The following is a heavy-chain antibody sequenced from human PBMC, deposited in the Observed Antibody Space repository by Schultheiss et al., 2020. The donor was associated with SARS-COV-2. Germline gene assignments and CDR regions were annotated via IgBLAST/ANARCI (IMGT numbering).Heavy chain of an antibody. D-gene: IGHD5-18*01. CDR2: INHSGST. CDR1: RGSFSGYS. V-gene: IGHV4-34*01. J-gene: IGHJ5*02. CDR3: ARGYSYVYVIGWIDP. Sequence: SETLSLTCAVYRGSFSGYSWSWIRQPPGKGLEWIGEINHSGSTNYNPSLKSRVIISVDSSKNQFSLKLNSVTAADTAVYYCARGYSYVYVIGWIDPWGQGTLVTVSS.